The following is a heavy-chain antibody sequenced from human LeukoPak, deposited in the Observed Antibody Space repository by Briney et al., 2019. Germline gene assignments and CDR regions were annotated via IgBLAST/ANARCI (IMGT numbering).Heavy chain of an antibody. V-gene: IGHV5-51*01. CDR1: GYSFTSYW. CDR3: ARRVDGYNYPDYYFDY. Sequence: GESLKISCKGSGYSFTSYWIGWVRQMPGKGLEWMGIIYPDDSDTRYSPSFQGQVTISADKSISTAYLQWSSLKASDTAMYYCARRVDGYNYPDYYFDYWGQGTLVTVSS. J-gene: IGHJ4*02. CDR2: IYPDDSDT. D-gene: IGHD5-24*01.